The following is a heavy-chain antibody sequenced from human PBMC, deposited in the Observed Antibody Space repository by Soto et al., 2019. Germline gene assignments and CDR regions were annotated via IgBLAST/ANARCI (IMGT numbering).Heavy chain of an antibody. V-gene: IGHV4-39*01. CDR2: SCCSGST. J-gene: IGHJ5*02. Sequence: QLQLQESGPRLVKPSETLSLTCTVSGGSMSSSDYYWVWIRPPPGKGLEWIGSSCCSGSTHSTQSLNSRVTISVDTSKNQFSLKLCSVAATDTGVYYCARITIFGVLNITWFDPWGQGTLVTVSS. CDR1: GGSMSSSDYY. D-gene: IGHD3-3*01. CDR3: ARITIFGVLNITWFDP.